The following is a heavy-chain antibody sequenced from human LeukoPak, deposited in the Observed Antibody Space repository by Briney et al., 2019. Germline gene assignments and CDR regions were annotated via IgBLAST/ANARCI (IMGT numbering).Heavy chain of an antibody. CDR2: INHSGST. CDR1: GGSISSGDYY. J-gene: IGHJ4*02. D-gene: IGHD6-19*01. Sequence: SETLSLTCTVSGGSISSGDYYWSWIRQPPGKGLEWIGEINHSGSTNYNPSLKSRVTISVDTSKNQFSLKLSSVTAADTAAYYCASGAVAGTGGYWGQGTLVTVSS. V-gene: IGHV4-39*07. CDR3: ASGAVAGTGGY.